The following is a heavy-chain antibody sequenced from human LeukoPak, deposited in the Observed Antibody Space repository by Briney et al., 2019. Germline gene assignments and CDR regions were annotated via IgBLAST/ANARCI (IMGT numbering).Heavy chain of an antibody. D-gene: IGHD2-2*01. CDR3: ARVVVVPAAIYAFDI. CDR1: GYSISSGYY. CDR2: IYYSGST. Sequence: SETLSLTCTVSGYSISSGYYWGWIRQPPGKGLEWIGYIYYSGSTNYNPSLESRVTISVDTSKNQFSLKLSSVTAADTAVYYCARVVVVPAAIYAFDIWGQGTMVTVSS. J-gene: IGHJ3*02. V-gene: IGHV4-61*01.